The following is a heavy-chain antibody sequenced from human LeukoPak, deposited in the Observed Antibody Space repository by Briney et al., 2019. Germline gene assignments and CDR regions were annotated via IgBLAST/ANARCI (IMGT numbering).Heavy chain of an antibody. CDR2: IDPGDYDT. CDR1: GYSFTSYW. V-gene: IGHV5-51*01. Sequence: GSYLKISCKGSGYSFTSYWIGWVRQMPGKGLEWVGIIDPGDYDTRYSPSFQGQVTISADKSISTAYLQWSSLKASDTAMYYCARHSGYCSSTSCSYYYYYMDVCGKGTTVTISS. D-gene: IGHD2-2*01. CDR3: ARHSGYCSSTSCSYYYYYMDV. J-gene: IGHJ6*03.